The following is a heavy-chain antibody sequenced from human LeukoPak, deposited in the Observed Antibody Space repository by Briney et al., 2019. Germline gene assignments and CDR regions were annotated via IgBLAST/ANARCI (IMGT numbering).Heavy chain of an antibody. V-gene: IGHV4-59*08. D-gene: IGHD3-22*01. CDR2: IHYSAGT. CDR3: ARSSDTSGYYHYFDY. CDR1: GGSISSYY. J-gene: IGHJ4*02. Sequence: SETLSLTCSVSGGSISSYYWSWIRQPPGKGLEWVGYIHYSAGTKYNPSLKSRLTISVEPSNNQFSLQLTSGAAADTAVYYCARSSDTSGYYHYFDYWGQGTLVSVSS.